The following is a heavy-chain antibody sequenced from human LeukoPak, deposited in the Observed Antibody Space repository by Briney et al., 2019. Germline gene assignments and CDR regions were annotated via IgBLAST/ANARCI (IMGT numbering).Heavy chain of an antibody. CDR1: GGTFSSYA. Sequence: GSSVKVSCKASGGTFSSYAISWVRQAPGQGLEWMGGFIPIFGTANYAQKFQGRVTITTDESTSTAYMELSSLRSEDTAVYYCARGYCSSTSCYDYMDVWGKGTTVTVSS. J-gene: IGHJ6*03. CDR3: ARGYCSSTSCYDYMDV. V-gene: IGHV1-69*05. D-gene: IGHD2-2*01. CDR2: FIPIFGTA.